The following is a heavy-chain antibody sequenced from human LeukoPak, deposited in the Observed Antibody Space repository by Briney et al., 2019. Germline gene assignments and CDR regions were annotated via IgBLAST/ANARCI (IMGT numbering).Heavy chain of an antibody. CDR1: GGSITNSYY. CDR3: ARQYYYNRAIYSKLDY. Sequence: PSEXXSLTCTVSGGSITNSYYWAWIRQPPGKGLEWIGSMYYSGSTYYNPSHKRRVTMSVDTFKKQFSLKLSSVTAADTAVYYCARQYYYNRAIYSKLDYWGQGTLVTVSS. D-gene: IGHD3-22*01. V-gene: IGHV4-39*01. CDR2: MYYSGST. J-gene: IGHJ4*02.